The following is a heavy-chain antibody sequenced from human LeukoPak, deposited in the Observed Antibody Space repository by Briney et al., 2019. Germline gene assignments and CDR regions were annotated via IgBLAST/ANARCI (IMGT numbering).Heavy chain of an antibody. CDR1: DGSISSHY. CDR2: IYYSGTT. V-gene: IGHV4-59*11. Sequence: SETLSLTCTVSDGSISSHYWSWIRQPPGKGLEWIGHIYYSGTTNYNPSLKSRVTMSIDTSKNQFSLKLESVTAADTAAYYCARAGTVVGADFDYWGQGTLVSVSS. J-gene: IGHJ4*02. D-gene: IGHD1-26*01. CDR3: ARAGTVVGADFDY.